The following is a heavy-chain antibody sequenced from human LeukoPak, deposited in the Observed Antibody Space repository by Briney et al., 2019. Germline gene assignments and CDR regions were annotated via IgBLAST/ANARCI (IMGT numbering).Heavy chain of an antibody. CDR2: ISYDGSNK. Sequence: PGGSLRLSCAASGSTFSSYGMHWVRQAPGKGLEWVAVISYDGSNKYNADSVRGRFTISRDNSKNTLYLQMNSLRTEDTAVYYCARGGGIQLWLHGCLTVWGQGTLVTVSS. CDR1: GSTFSSYG. V-gene: IGHV3-30*03. J-gene: IGHJ4*02. D-gene: IGHD5-18*01. CDR3: ARGGGIQLWLHGCLTV.